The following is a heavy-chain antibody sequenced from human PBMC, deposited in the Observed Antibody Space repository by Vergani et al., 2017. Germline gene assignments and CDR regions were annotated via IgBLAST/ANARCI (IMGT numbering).Heavy chain of an antibody. J-gene: IGHJ6*03. CDR1: GYTFTSYY. CDR3: ARVYSGYDYIPYYYYMDV. CDR2: INPSGGST. D-gene: IGHD5-12*01. Sequence: QVQLVQSGAEVKKPGASVKVSCKASGYTFTSYYMHWVRQAPGQGLEWMGIINPSGGSTSYAQKFQGRVTMTRDTSTSTAYMELRSLRSDDTAVYYCARVYSGYDYIPYYYYMDVWGKGTTVTVSS. V-gene: IGHV1-46*01.